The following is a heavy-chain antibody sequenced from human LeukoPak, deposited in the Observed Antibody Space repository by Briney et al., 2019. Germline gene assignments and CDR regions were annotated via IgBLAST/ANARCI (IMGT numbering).Heavy chain of an antibody. D-gene: IGHD4-17*01. J-gene: IGHJ3*02. Sequence: GGSLRLSCAASGFIFSSYTMNWVRQAPGRGLEWVSSISSSSSYIYYADSVKGRFTISRDNAKNSLYLQMNSLRAEDTAVYYCARDGDYGDYYDAFDIWGQGTMVTVSS. CDR2: ISSSSSYI. CDR3: ARDGDYGDYYDAFDI. CDR1: GFIFSSYT. V-gene: IGHV3-21*01.